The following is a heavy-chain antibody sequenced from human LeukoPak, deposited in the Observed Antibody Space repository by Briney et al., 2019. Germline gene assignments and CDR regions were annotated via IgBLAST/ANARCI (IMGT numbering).Heavy chain of an antibody. Sequence: ASVKVSCKASGYTFTSYGITWVRQAPGQGLEWMGWISAYNGNTNYAQKPQGRVTMTTDTSTSTAYMELRSLRSDDTAVYYCAREGLYSGSPMADYWGRGTLVTVSS. V-gene: IGHV1-18*01. CDR1: GYTFTSYG. CDR3: AREGLYSGSPMADY. D-gene: IGHD1-26*01. CDR2: ISAYNGNT. J-gene: IGHJ4*02.